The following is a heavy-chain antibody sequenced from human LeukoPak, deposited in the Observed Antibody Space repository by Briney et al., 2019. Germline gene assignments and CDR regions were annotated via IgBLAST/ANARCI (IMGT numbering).Heavy chain of an antibody. Sequence: GASVKVSCKASGYTFTGYYMHWVRQAPGQGLDWMGWINPNSGGTNYAQKFQGRVTMTRDTSISTAYMELSRLRSDDTAVYYCTVGLRFLEWLLSAFDYWGQGTLVTVSS. D-gene: IGHD3-3*01. CDR2: INPNSGGT. V-gene: IGHV1-2*02. CDR1: GYTFTGYY. J-gene: IGHJ4*02. CDR3: TVGLRFLEWLLSAFDY.